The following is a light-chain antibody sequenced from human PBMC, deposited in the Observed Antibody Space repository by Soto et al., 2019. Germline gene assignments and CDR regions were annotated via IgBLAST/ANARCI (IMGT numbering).Light chain of an antibody. CDR2: AAS. J-gene: IGKJ5*01. CDR3: QQINSYPIT. Sequence: DIQLTQSPSFLSASVGDRVTITCRASQGINSYLAWYQQKPGKVPKLLIYAASTLQSGVPSRFSGSGSGTEFTLSISSLQPEYVATYYCQQINSYPITFGQGPRLEIK. CDR1: QGINSY. V-gene: IGKV1-9*01.